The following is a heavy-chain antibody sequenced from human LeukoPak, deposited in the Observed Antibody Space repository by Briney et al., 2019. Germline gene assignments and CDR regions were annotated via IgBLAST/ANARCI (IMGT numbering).Heavy chain of an antibody. V-gene: IGHV3-23*01. CDR2: ISGSGGST. CDR3: AKAGIVATIKDSSSWYGY. Sequence: GGSLRLSCAASGFTFSSYAVSWVRQAPGKGLEWVSAISGSGGSTYYADSVKGRFTISRDNSKNTLYLQMNSLRAEDTAVYYCAKAGIVATIKDSSSWYGYRGQGTLVTVSS. J-gene: IGHJ4*02. CDR1: GFTFSSYA. D-gene: IGHD6-13*01.